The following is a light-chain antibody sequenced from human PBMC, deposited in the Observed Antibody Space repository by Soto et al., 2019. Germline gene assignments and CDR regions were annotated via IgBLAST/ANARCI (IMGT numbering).Light chain of an antibody. CDR2: EVA. V-gene: IGLV2-8*01. J-gene: IGLJ1*01. Sequence: SVLTQPPSASGSPGQSLTISCTGTSSDIGAYNYVSWYQQHPGKAPKLMIYEVAKRPSGVPDRFSASKSGNTASLTVSGLQAEDEADYYCSSHGGSDNFYVFGTGTKV. CDR3: SSHGGSDNFYV. CDR1: SSDIGAYNY.